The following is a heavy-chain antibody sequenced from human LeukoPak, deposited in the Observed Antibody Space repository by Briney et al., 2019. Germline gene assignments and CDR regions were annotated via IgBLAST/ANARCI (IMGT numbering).Heavy chain of an antibody. D-gene: IGHD3-16*01. CDR2: INYYGKT. CDR1: GNSISSSSYY. Sequence: SETLSLTCTVSGNSISSSSYYWVWIRQPPGKGLEWIGSINYYGKTYYDPSVKSRVTISVDTSKNQFSLMVRSVTAADTAVYYCGRSAGFVHFDHWGQGTLVTVTS. CDR3: GRSAGFVHFDH. V-gene: IGHV4-39*07. J-gene: IGHJ4*02.